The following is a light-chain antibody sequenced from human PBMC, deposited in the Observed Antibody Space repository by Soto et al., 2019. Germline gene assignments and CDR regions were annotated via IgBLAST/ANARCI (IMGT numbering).Light chain of an antibody. CDR2: EVS. V-gene: IGLV2-14*01. J-gene: IGLJ2*01. Sequence: QSVLTQPASVSGSPGQSITISCTGTNTDVGYYKYVSWYQQHPGKAPKLMIYEVSNWPSGVSHRFSGSKSGNTASLTISELQAEDEAEYYCSSYTTSSTVVFGGGTQLTVL. CDR3: SSYTTSSTVV. CDR1: NTDVGYYKY.